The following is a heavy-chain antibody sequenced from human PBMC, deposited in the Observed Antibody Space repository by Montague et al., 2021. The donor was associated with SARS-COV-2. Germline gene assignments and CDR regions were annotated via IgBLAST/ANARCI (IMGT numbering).Heavy chain of an antibody. D-gene: IGHD3-9*01. Sequence: SLRLSCAPSGFSVSDFLMSWVRQGPVRGLEWLSYIKLAGDIYYAGSVKGRFTISRDTSNNRVFIQMNSLRVDDTALYYCVRALGSGYDLWGQGTLVTVSS. CDR3: VRALGSGYDL. V-gene: IGHV3-53*01. CDR1: GFSVSDFL. J-gene: IGHJ5*02. CDR2: IKLAGDI.